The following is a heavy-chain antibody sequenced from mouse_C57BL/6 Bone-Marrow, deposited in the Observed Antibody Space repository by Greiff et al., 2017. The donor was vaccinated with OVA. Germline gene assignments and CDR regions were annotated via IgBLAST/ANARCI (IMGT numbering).Heavy chain of an antibody. CDR1: GFTITDDY. Sequence: VQLQQSGAELVRPGASVKLSCTASGFTITDDYMHWVKQRPEQGLEWIGWIAPENGDTAYASKFQGKATITADTSSNAAYLQLSSLTSEDTAVYYCTTGTWFAYWGQGNLVTVSA. CDR2: IAPENGDT. V-gene: IGHV14-4*01. CDR3: TTGTWFAY. D-gene: IGHD4-1*01. J-gene: IGHJ3*01.